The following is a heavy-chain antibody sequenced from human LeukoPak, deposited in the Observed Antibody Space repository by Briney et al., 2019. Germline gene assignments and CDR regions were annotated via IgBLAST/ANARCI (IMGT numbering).Heavy chain of an antibody. J-gene: IGHJ5*02. V-gene: IGHV3-21*01. CDR3: ARDGIGHDFWSGYYNNWFDP. D-gene: IGHD3-3*01. CDR2: ISSSSSYI. CDR1: GFTFSSYS. Sequence: GGSLRLSCAASGFTFSSYSMNWVRQAPGKGLEWVSSISSSSSYIYYADSVKGRFTISRDNAKNSLYLRMNSLRAEDTAVYYCARDGIGHDFWSGYYNNWFDPWGQGTLVTVSS.